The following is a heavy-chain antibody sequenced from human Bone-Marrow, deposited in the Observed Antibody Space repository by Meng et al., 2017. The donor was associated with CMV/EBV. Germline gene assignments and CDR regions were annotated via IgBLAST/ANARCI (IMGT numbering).Heavy chain of an antibody. J-gene: IGHJ5*02. CDR2: INHSGST. CDR3: ARRYSSSSYNWFDP. Sequence: LRLSCAVYGGSFSGYYWSWICQPPGKGLEWIGEINHSGSTNYNPSLKSRVTISVDTSKNQFSLKLSSVTAADTAVYYCARRYSSSSYNWFDPWGQGTLVTFFS. D-gene: IGHD6-6*01. V-gene: IGHV4-34*01. CDR1: GGSFSGYY.